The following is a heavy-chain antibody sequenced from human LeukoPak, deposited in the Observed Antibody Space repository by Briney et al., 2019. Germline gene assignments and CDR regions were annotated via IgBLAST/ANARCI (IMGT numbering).Heavy chain of an antibody. CDR2: ISGSGGST. V-gene: IGHV3-23*01. D-gene: IGHD4-17*01. J-gene: IGHJ4*02. Sequence: QSGGSLRLSCAASGFTFSSYGMSWVRQAPGKGLEWGSAISGSGGSTYYADSVKGRFTISRDNPKNTLYLQMNSLRAEDTAVYYCAKDDGADYGFDYWGQGTLVTVSS. CDR1: GFTFSSYG. CDR3: AKDDGADYGFDY.